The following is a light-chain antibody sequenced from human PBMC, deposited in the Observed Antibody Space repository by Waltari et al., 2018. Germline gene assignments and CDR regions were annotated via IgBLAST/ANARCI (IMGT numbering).Light chain of an antibody. Sequence: QSALTQPRSLSGSPRQSVTISCTRTSSDVGVYNYVSCYQQYPGRAPKVVIYNVSKRPSGVPDRFSGSKSGNTASLTISGLQAEDEADYYCCSYAGNYLRVFGGGTRLTVL. CDR2: NVS. CDR1: SSDVGVYNY. J-gene: IGLJ3*02. CDR3: CSYAGNYLRV. V-gene: IGLV2-11*01.